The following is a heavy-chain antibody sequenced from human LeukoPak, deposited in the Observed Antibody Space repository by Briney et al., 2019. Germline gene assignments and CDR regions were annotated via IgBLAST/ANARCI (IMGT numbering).Heavy chain of an antibody. V-gene: IGHV4-4*07. D-gene: IGHD3-9*01. Sequence: SETLSLTCTVSGGSTRSYYWSWIRQPAGKGLEWIGRIYTSGSTNYNPSLKSRVTMSVDTSKNQFSLKLSSVTAADTAVYYCARDSSAEYYDILTGYSYFDYWGQGTLVTVSS. CDR2: IYTSGST. CDR1: GGSTRSYY. J-gene: IGHJ4*02. CDR3: ARDSSAEYYDILTGYSYFDY.